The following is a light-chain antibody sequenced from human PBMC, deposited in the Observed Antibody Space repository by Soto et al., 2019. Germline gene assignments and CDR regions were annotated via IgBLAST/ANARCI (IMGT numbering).Light chain of an antibody. Sequence: EIVMTQSPATLSMSPGERATLSCRASQSVSSNLAWYQQKPGQAPRLLIYGASTRATGIPARFSGSGSGTEFTLTISSLQSEDFAVYYCQQYNNWPPTFGQGT. V-gene: IGKV3-15*01. J-gene: IGKJ1*01. CDR3: QQYNNWPPT. CDR2: GAS. CDR1: QSVSSN.